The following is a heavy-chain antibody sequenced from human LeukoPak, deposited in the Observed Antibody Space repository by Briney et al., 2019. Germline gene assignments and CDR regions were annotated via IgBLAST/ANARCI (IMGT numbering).Heavy chain of an antibody. CDR3: ARRGESASYPHFDY. Sequence: PGGSLRLSCAASGFTFSSYWMSWVRQAPGKGLEWVANINQDGNEKYYVDSVKGRFTISRDNAKNSLYLQMNSLRAEDTAVYYCARRGESASYPHFDYWGQGTLVTVSS. J-gene: IGHJ4*02. CDR2: INQDGNEK. D-gene: IGHD1-26*01. CDR1: GFTFSSYW. V-gene: IGHV3-7*01.